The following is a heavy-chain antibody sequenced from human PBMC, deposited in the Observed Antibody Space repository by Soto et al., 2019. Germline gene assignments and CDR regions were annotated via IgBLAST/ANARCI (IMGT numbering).Heavy chain of an antibody. J-gene: IGHJ6*02. Sequence: QVQLQESGPGLVKPSQTLSLTCTVSGGSISSGNYYWSWVRQHPGKGLEWIGYIYYSGSTFYNPSPKGRVXXXVXXSKHQFSLKLSSVTAADTAVYYCARDRGDGYNPYYYYGMDVWGQGTTVTVSS. CDR3: ARDRGDGYNPYYYYGMDV. V-gene: IGHV4-31*03. CDR1: GGSISSGNYY. CDR2: IYYSGST. D-gene: IGHD3-10*01.